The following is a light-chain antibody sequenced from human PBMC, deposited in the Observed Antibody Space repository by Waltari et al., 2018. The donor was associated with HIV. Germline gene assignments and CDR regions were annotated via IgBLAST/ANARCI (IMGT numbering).Light chain of an antibody. J-gene: IGKJ3*01. V-gene: IGKV3D-11*02. Sequence: EIVLTQSPATLSLSPGERATLSCRASQSISSYLAWHQQKPGQAPRLLIYDASNRASGIPARFSGSGSGTDFTLTISSLEPEDFALYYCQQRSNWHFGPGTKVDIK. CDR3: QQRSNWH. CDR2: DAS. CDR1: QSISSY.